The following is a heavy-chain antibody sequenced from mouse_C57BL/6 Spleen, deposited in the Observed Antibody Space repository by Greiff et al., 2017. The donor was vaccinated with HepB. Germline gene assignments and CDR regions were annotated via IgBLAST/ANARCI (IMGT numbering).Heavy chain of an antibody. J-gene: IGHJ2*01. V-gene: IGHV1-69*01. D-gene: IGHD3-1*01. CDR3: ARSGSGGSDY. CDR1: GYTFTSYW. CDR2: IDPSDSYT. Sequence: QVQLQQPGAELVMPGASVKLSCKASGYTFTSYWMHWVKQRPGQGLEWIGEIDPSDSYTNYNQKFKGKSTLTVDKSSSTAYMQLSSLTSEDSAVYYCARSGSGGSDYWGQGTTLTVSS.